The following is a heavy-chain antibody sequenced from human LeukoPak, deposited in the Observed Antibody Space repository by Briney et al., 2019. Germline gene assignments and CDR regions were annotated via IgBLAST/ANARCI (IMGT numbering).Heavy chain of an antibody. Sequence: PGGSLRLSCAASGFIVSSNYMSWVRQAPGKGLEWVSLIYSSGSTYYTASVKGRFNISRDHSKNTLYLQMNSLRAEDAALYHCARGLESCSSGSCFKDWGQGTPVTVSS. V-gene: IGHV3-53*01. J-gene: IGHJ4*02. CDR2: IYSSGST. CDR3: ARGLESCSSGSCFKD. CDR1: GFIVSSNY. D-gene: IGHD2-15*01.